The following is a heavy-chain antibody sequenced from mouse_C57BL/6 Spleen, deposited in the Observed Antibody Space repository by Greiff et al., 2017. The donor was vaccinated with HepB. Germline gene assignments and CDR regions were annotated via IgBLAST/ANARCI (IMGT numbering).Heavy chain of an antibody. Sequence: QVQLQQPGAELVMPGASVKLSCKASGYTFTSYWMHWVKQRPGQGLEWIGEIDPSDSYTNYNQKFKGKSTLTVDKSSSTAYMQLSSLTSEDSAVYYCARDYYGSSYGFDYWGQGTTRTVSS. D-gene: IGHD1-1*01. V-gene: IGHV1-69*01. J-gene: IGHJ2*01. CDR3: ARDYYGSSYGFDY. CDR2: IDPSDSYT. CDR1: GYTFTSYW.